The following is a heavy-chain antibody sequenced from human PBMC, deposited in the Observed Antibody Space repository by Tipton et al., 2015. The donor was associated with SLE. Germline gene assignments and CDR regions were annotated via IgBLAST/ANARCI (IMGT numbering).Heavy chain of an antibody. V-gene: IGHV3-21*03. D-gene: IGHD6-6*01. CDR2: ISSSSSYI. Sequence: GSLRLSCAASGFTFSSYSMNWVRQAPGKGLEWVSSISSSSSYIHYADSVKGRFTISRDNGKNSLYLQMNSLRAEDTAVYYCARDDIAADDMDVWGQGTTVTVSS. CDR3: ARDDIAADDMDV. CDR1: GFTFSSYS. J-gene: IGHJ6*02.